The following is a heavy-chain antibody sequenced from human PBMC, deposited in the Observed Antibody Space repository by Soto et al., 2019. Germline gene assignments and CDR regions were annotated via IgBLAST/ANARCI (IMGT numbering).Heavy chain of an antibody. CDR1: GGTFSSYA. D-gene: IGHD2-21*02. CDR2: IIPIFGTA. J-gene: IGHJ3*02. CDR3: ARETYCGGDCYTYGAFDI. Sequence: QVQLVQSGAEVKKPGSSVKVSCKASGGTFSSYAISWVRQAPGQGLGWMGVIIPIFGTANYAQKFQGRVTITADESTSTAYMELSSLRSEDTAVYYCARETYCGGDCYTYGAFDIWGQGTMVTVSS. V-gene: IGHV1-69*01.